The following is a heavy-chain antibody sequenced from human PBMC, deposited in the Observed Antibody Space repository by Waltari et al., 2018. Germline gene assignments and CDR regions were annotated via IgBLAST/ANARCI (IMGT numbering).Heavy chain of an antibody. D-gene: IGHD6-13*01. CDR3: AREYVFGRAAGIDY. J-gene: IGHJ4*02. V-gene: IGHV4-4*07. Sequence: QVQLQESGPGLVKPSETLSLTCTVSGGSISRYYWSWIRPPAGKGLEWIGRIYTSGSTNYNPSLKSRVTMSVDTSKNQFSLKLSSVTAADTAVYYCAREYVFGRAAGIDYWGQGTLVTVSS. CDR1: GGSISRYY. CDR2: IYTSGST.